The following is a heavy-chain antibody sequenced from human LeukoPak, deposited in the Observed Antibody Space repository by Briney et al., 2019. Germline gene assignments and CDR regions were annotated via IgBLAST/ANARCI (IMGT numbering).Heavy chain of an antibody. J-gene: IGHJ4*02. Sequence: PGGSLRLSCAASGFTFNNYAINWVRQAPGKGLEWVSSISGGGEITYYADSAKGRFTISRDNSQNTLYLQMNSLRAEDTAVYYCARDYADYVGYFFFDYWGQGKLVTVSS. D-gene: IGHD4-17*01. CDR3: ARDYADYVGYFFFDY. CDR2: ISGGGEIT. V-gene: IGHV3-23*01. CDR1: GFTFNNYA.